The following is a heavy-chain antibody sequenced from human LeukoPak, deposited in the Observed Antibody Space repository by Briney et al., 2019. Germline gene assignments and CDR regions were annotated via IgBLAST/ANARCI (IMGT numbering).Heavy chain of an antibody. V-gene: IGHV3-21*01. D-gene: IGHD1-26*01. Sequence: GGSLRLSCAAPGFTFNSFSMNWVRQAPGKGLEWVSSISSSSYKYYADSVKGRFTISRDNAKKSLYLQMNSLRAEDTAVYYCGRAVGGNVFDYWGQGTQVTVAS. CDR3: GRAVGGNVFDY. J-gene: IGHJ4*02. CDR1: GFTFNSFS. CDR2: ISSSSYK.